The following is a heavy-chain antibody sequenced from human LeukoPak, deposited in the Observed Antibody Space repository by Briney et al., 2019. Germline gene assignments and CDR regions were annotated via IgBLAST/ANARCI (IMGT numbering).Heavy chain of an antibody. CDR1: SASISSYY. CDR3: ARDGIVVVPAAPPARRYYYYGMDV. V-gene: IGHV4-59*01. D-gene: IGHD2-2*01. Sequence: KPSETLSLTCTVSSASISSYYWSWLRQPPGKGLEWIGYIYYSGSTNYNPSLKSRVTISVDTSKNQFSLKLSSVTAADTAVYYCARDGIVVVPAAPPARRYYYYGMDVWGKGTTVTVSS. J-gene: IGHJ6*04. CDR2: IYYSGST.